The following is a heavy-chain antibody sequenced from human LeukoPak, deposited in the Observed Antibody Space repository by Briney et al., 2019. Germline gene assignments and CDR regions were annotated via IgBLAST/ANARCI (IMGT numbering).Heavy chain of an antibody. J-gene: IGHJ4*02. V-gene: IGHV3-11*05. D-gene: IGHD3-22*01. CDR2: ISSSSSYT. Sequence: GGSLRFSCAASGFTFSDYMSWIRQAPGKGLEWVSYISSSSSYTNYADSVKDRFTISRDNAKNSLYLQMNSLRAEDTAVYYCARDHTDSSGFFDYWGQGTLVTVSS. CDR3: ARDHTDSSGFFDY. CDR1: GFTFSDY.